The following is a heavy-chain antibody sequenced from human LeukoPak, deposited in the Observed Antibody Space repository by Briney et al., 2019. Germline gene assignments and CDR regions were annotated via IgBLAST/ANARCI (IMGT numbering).Heavy chain of an antibody. D-gene: IGHD1-1*01. CDR2: IKRDGSEK. V-gene: IGHV3-7*01. CDR1: GFTFSSHW. Sequence: GGSLRLSCAASGFTFSSHWMTWVRQAPGKGLEWVANIKRDGSEKYYVDSVKGRFTISRDNAKNSLYLQMNSLRVEDTAVYYCAREDWKDGDAFDTWGQGTRVTVSS. J-gene: IGHJ3*02. CDR3: AREDWKDGDAFDT.